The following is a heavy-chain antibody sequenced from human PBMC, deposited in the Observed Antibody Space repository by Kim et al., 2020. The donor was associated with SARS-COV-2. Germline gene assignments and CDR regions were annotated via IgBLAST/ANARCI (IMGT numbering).Heavy chain of an antibody. V-gene: IGHV3-43*02. CDR1: GFTFDDYA. D-gene: IGHD3-9*01. CDR3: AKETRGSSLTFDF. CDR2: ISGDGGST. J-gene: IGHJ4*02. Sequence: GGSLRLSCAASGFTFDDYAMNWVRQAPGKGLEWVSLISGDGGSTYYADSVTGRFTISRDNSKNSLYLQMNSLRTEDTALYYCAKETRGSSLTFDFRGQGTLVTVSS.